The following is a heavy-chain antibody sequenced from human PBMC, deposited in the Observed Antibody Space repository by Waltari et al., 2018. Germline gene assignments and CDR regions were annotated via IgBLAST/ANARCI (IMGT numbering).Heavy chain of an antibody. CDR2: ISSDGTKK. J-gene: IGHJ4*02. Sequence: QVQLVESGGGVVQPGKPLTLSCAASGFPLRSYAMHWVRQAPGKGLEWMSVISSDGTKKYYGDSVRGRFTVSRDNSKNPLFLQMNSLRPDDTAIYFCARARLIVAGVGDFWGQGTRVAVS. CDR3: ARARLIVAGVGDF. CDR1: GFPLRSYA. V-gene: IGHV3-30-3*01. D-gene: IGHD6-19*01.